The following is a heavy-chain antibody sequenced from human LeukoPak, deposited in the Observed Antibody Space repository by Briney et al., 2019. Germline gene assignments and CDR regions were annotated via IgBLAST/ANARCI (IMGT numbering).Heavy chain of an antibody. Sequence: GGSLRLSCAASGFTFSSYSMNWVRQAPGKGLEWVSSISSSSSYIYYADSVKGRFTISRDNAKNSLYLQMNSLRAEDTAVYYCARDLVYDSSGYCFDYWGQGTLVTVSS. V-gene: IGHV3-21*01. D-gene: IGHD3-22*01. CDR2: ISSSSSYI. CDR1: GFTFSSYS. CDR3: ARDLVYDSSGYCFDY. J-gene: IGHJ4*02.